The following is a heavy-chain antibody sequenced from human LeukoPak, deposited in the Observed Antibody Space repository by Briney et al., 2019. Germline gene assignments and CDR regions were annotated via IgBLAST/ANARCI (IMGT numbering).Heavy chain of an antibody. Sequence: GGSLRLSCAASGFTFSNVWMSWVRQAPGKGLEWVANIKQDGSEKNYVDSVKGRFTISRDNAKNSLYLQMNSPRVEDTAVYYCGRYGQVPIDWGQGTLVTVSS. V-gene: IGHV3-7*03. CDR3: GRYGQVPID. J-gene: IGHJ4*02. D-gene: IGHD3-10*01. CDR1: GFTFSNVW. CDR2: IKQDGSEK.